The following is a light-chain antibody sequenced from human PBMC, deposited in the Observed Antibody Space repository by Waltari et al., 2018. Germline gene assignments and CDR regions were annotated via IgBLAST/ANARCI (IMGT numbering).Light chain of an antibody. CDR2: GAS. Sequence: EIVLTQSPGTLSLSPGERATLPCRAIQSLTKRYLAWDQQRPGQAPRLLIYGASSRAAGIPDRFSASGSGTDFTLTISRLEPEDSAVYYCQQYGSSVLYTFGQGTKLEIK. V-gene: IGKV3-20*01. CDR3: QQYGSSVLYT. J-gene: IGKJ2*01. CDR1: QSLTKRY.